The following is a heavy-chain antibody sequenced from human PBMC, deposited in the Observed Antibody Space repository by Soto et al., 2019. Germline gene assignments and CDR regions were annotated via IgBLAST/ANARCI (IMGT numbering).Heavy chain of an antibody. CDR2: INHSGST. V-gene: IGHV4-34*01. CDR3: ARGHIAARPSDY. D-gene: IGHD6-6*01. Sequence: SVTLSLTCAVYGGSFSGYYWSWIRQPPGKGLEWIGEINHSGSTNYNPSLKSRVTISVDTSKNQFSLNMNSLTAAATAVYSRARGHIAARPSDYWGQGTLVTVSS. J-gene: IGHJ4*02. CDR1: GGSFSGYY.